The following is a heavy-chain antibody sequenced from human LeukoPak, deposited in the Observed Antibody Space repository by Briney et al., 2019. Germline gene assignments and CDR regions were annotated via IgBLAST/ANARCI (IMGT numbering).Heavy chain of an antibody. V-gene: IGHV3-7*05. CDR3: ASWFGGVNGHASDY. CDR2: IKEDGSEK. Sequence: GGSLRLSCAASGFTFSRYWMTWVRQAPGKGLEWVANIKEDGSEKYYVDPVKGRFTISRDNAKNSLYLQMNSLRAEDTAVYYCASWFGGVNGHASDYWGQGTLVTVSS. J-gene: IGHJ4*02. CDR1: GFTFSRYW. D-gene: IGHD3-16*01.